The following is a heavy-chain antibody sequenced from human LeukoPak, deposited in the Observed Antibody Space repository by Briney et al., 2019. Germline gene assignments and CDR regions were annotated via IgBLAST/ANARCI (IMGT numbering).Heavy chain of an antibody. J-gene: IGHJ4*02. CDR3: AGERGVGEFY. Sequence: GGSLRLPCAASGFTFSSYGMHWVRQAPGKGLEWVSSISSSSSSIYYADSVKGRFSISRDNAKNSLYLQMNSLSAEDTAVYYCAGERGVGEFYWGQGTLVTVSS. V-gene: IGHV3-21*01. CDR1: GFTFSSYG. CDR2: ISSSSSSI. D-gene: IGHD3-10*01.